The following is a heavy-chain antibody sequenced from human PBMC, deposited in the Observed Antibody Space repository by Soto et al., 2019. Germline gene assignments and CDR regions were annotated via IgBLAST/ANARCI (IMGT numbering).Heavy chain of an antibody. CDR2: TSASGAVT. V-gene: IGHV3-23*01. D-gene: IGHD2-21*01. CDR3: IDGGAIGPPPLDP. J-gene: IGHJ5*02. Sequence: DVQLLESGGDLVQPGGSLRLSCVASGFTFYSHAMSWVRQAPGKGLEWVSGTSASGAVTYYADSVKGRFTMSRDNAKNTLWLQMNSLRVEDTAVYYCIDGGAIGPPPLDPWGQGTPVIVSS. CDR1: GFTFYSHA.